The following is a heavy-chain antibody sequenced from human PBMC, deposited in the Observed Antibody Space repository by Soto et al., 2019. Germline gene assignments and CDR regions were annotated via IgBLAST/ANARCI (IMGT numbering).Heavy chain of an antibody. D-gene: IGHD6-6*01. CDR3: ARGREYSSRGGDYYYYMDV. J-gene: IGHJ6*03. Sequence: GGSLRLSCAASGFTFSSYSMNWVRQAPGKGLEWVSSISSSSSYIYYADSVKGRFTISRDNAKNSLYLQMNSLRAEDTAVYYCARGREYSSRGGDYYYYMDVWGKGTTVTVSS. V-gene: IGHV3-21*01. CDR2: ISSSSSYI. CDR1: GFTFSSYS.